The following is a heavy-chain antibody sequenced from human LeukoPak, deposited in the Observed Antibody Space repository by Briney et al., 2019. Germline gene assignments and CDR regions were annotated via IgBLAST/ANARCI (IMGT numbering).Heavy chain of an antibody. CDR3: ARHTVRGVTLDY. J-gene: IGHJ4*02. Sequence: PSETLSLTCTVSGGSISSYYWSWIRQPAGKGLEWIGRINTSGSTNYNPSLKSRVTMSVDTSKNQFSLKVSSVTAADTAVYYCARHTVRGVTLDYWGQGTLVTVSS. CDR2: INTSGST. D-gene: IGHD3-10*01. CDR1: GGSISSYY. V-gene: IGHV4-4*07.